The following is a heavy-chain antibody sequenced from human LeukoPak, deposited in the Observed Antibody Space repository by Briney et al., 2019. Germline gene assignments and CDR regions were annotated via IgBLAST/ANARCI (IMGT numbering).Heavy chain of an antibody. J-gene: IGHJ6*02. CDR2: ISSSSSYI. Sequence: GGSLRLSCAASGSTFSSYSMNWVRQAPGKGLEWVSSISSSSSYIYYADSVKGRFTISRDNAKNSLYLQMNSLRAEDTAVYYCARGLQYHYGMDVWGQGTTVTVSS. V-gene: IGHV3-21*01. CDR3: ARGLQYHYGMDV. CDR1: GSTFSSYS.